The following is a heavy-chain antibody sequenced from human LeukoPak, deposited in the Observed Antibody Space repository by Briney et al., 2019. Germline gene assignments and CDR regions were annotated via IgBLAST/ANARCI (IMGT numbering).Heavy chain of an antibody. CDR3: AQDQRYCSSTSCYLDYYYYGMDV. V-gene: IGHV3-30*18. CDR1: GFTFSSYG. Sequence: GGFLRLSCAASGFTFSSYGMHWVRQAPGKGLEWVAVISYDGSNKYYADSVKGRFTISRDNSKNTLYLQMNSLRAEDTAVYYCAQDQRYCSSTSCYLDYYYYGMDVWGQGTTVTLSS. CDR2: ISYDGSNK. J-gene: IGHJ6*02. D-gene: IGHD2-2*01.